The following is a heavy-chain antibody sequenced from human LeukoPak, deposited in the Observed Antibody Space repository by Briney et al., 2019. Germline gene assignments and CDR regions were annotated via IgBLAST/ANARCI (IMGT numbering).Heavy chain of an antibody. Sequence: ASVKVSCKASGYTFTSYDINWVRQATGQGLEWMGWMNPNSGNTGYAQKFQGRVTMTRNTSISTAYMELSSLRSEDTAVYYCARAEPLYCSGGSCYSGGDAFDIWGQGTMVTVSS. CDR2: MNPNSGNT. CDR3: ARAEPLYCSGGSCYSGGDAFDI. CDR1: GYTFTSYD. J-gene: IGHJ3*02. V-gene: IGHV1-8*01. D-gene: IGHD2-15*01.